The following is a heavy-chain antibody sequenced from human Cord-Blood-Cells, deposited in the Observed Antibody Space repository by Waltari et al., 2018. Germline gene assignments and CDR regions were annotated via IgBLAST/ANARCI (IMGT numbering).Heavy chain of an antibody. CDR1: GFTFSRYA. CDR2: IMVSGGST. J-gene: IGHJ4*02. V-gene: IGHV3-23*01. D-gene: IGHD6-6*01. Sequence: EVQLLESAGGLVQPGGSRRLSCAASGFTFSRYASRWVRRAPGKGLEWVSAIMVSGGSTSYADSVKGRFTISRDNSKNTLYLQMNSLRADDTAVYYCAKGRKYSSYYFDYWGQGTLVTVSS. CDR3: AKGRKYSSYYFDY.